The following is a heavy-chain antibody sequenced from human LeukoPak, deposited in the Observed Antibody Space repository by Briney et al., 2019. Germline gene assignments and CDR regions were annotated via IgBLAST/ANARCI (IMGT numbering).Heavy chain of an antibody. Sequence: PGGSLRLSCAISGFTFSACELTRVRQAPGKGLEWVSAISGRGGSTYYADSVKGRFTISRDNSKNTLYLQMNSLRAADTAVYYCAKGSMARGAPNEYWGQGTLVTVST. CDR2: ISGRGGST. CDR1: GFTFSACE. J-gene: IGHJ4*02. D-gene: IGHD3-10*01. CDR3: AKGSMARGAPNEY. V-gene: IGHV3-23*01.